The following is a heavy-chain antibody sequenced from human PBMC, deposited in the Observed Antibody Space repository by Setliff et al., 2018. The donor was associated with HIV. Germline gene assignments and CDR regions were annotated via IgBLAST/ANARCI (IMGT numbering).Heavy chain of an antibody. CDR2: ISYDGSNK. CDR3: ARDPPGSGFHLDY. CDR1: GFIFSSYA. Sequence: PGGSLRLSCAASGFIFSSYAMHWVRQAPGKGLEWVAVISYDGSNKYYADSVKGRFTISRDNSKNTLYLQMNSLRAEDTAVYYCARDPPGSGFHLDYWGQGTPVTVSS. D-gene: IGHD5-12*01. J-gene: IGHJ4*02. V-gene: IGHV3-30*14.